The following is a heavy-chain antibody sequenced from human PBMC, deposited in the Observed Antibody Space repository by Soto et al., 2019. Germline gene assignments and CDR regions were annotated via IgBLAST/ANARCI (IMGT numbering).Heavy chain of an antibody. V-gene: IGHV3-53*01. J-gene: IGHJ4*02. CDR1: GLTVISSY. CDR3: ARPREPEYRSAIFFDM. Sequence: GGSLRLSCAASGLTVISSYMSWVRQAPGKGLQWVSVIYSAGSTYYANSVKGRFTISREISTNMVYLQMSSLTDEDTAVYYCARPREPEYRSAIFFDMWGPGALLTV. CDR2: IYSAGST. D-gene: IGHD2-21*01.